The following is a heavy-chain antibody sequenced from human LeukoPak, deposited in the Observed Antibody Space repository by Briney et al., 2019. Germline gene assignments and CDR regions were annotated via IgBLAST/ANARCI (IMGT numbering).Heavy chain of an antibody. CDR1: SGSISSSSYY. V-gene: IGHV4-39*01. CDR2: IYYSGST. Sequence: PSETLSLTCTVSSGSISSSSYYWGWIRQPPGKGLEWIGSIYYSGSTYYNPSLKSRVTLSVDMSKNQFSLKLSSVTAADTAMYYCARVIAVAGDFDYWGQGTLVTVSS. CDR3: ARVIAVAGDFDY. D-gene: IGHD6-19*01. J-gene: IGHJ4*02.